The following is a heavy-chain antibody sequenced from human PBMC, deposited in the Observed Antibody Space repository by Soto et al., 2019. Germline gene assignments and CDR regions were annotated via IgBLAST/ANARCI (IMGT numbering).Heavy chain of an antibody. V-gene: IGHV1-69*13. CDR1: GGTFSSYA. CDR2: IIPIFGTA. Sequence: SVKVSCKASGGTFSSYAISWVRQAPGQGLEWMGGIIPIFGTANYAQKFQGRVTITADESTSTAYMELSSLRSEDTAVYYCAREADTAMATFNWFDPWGQGTLVTVSS. J-gene: IGHJ5*02. D-gene: IGHD5-18*01. CDR3: AREADTAMATFNWFDP.